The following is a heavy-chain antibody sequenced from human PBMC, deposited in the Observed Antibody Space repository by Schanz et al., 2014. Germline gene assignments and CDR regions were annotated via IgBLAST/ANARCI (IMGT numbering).Heavy chain of an antibody. J-gene: IGHJ4*02. Sequence: EVQLLESGGGLVQPGESLRLSCAASGFSFSSYTMSWVRQAPGKGLQWVSSLSGDGGTTHYADSVKGRFTISRDNYKNTLYLQMNSLSAEDTAVYFCARPFLEYYSDLAYWGQGTLLTVSS. V-gene: IGHV3-23*01. CDR1: GFSFSSYT. CDR2: LSGDGGTT. CDR3: ARPFLEYYSDLAY. D-gene: IGHD3-3*01.